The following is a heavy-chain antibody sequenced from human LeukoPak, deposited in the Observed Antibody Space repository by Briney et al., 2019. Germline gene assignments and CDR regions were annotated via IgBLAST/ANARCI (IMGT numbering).Heavy chain of an antibody. D-gene: IGHD2-2*01. J-gene: IGHJ5*02. CDR3: ARESGAAAAILGWLDP. CDR1: GFTFSSYE. Sequence: PGGSLRLSCAASGFTFSSYEMNWVRQAPGKGLEWVSYISSSGSTIYYADSVKGRFTISRDNAKNSLYLQMNSLRAEDTAVYYCARESGAAAAILGWLDPWGQGTLVTVSS. CDR2: ISSSGSTI. V-gene: IGHV3-48*03.